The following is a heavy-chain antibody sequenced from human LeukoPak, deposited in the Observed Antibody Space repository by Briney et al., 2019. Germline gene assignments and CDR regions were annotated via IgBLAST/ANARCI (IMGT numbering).Heavy chain of an antibody. Sequence: GGSLRLSCAASGFTFSNAWMSWVRQAPGKGPEWVGRIKSKTDGGTTDYSSPVKGRFGISRDDSKNTLYLQIDSLKTEDTAVYYCTTAPGTVVGTGKFDPWGQGTLVTVSS. V-gene: IGHV3-15*01. J-gene: IGHJ5*02. CDR1: GFTFSNAW. CDR3: TTAPGTVVGTGKFDP. CDR2: IKSKTDGGTT. D-gene: IGHD6-13*01.